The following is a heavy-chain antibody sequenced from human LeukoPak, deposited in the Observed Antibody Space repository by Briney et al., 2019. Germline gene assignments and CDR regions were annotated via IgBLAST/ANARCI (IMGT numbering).Heavy chain of an antibody. CDR1: GYTFTGYY. Sequence: ASVKVSCKASGYTFTGYYMHWLRQAPGQGLEWMGWINPNGVGTNYAQKFQGRVTMTRDTSISTAYMELTRLRSDDTAVYYCARVGFCSGGSCPYYFDYWGQGTLVTVSS. D-gene: IGHD2-15*01. J-gene: IGHJ4*02. CDR2: INPNGVGT. CDR3: ARVGFCSGGSCPYYFDY. V-gene: IGHV1-2*02.